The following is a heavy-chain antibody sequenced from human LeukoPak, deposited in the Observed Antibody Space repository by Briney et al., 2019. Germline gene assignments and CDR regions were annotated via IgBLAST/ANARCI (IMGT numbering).Heavy chain of an antibody. D-gene: IGHD2-8*01. J-gene: IGHJ4*02. CDR1: GGTISSSSYY. CDR3: ARIFDCTNGVCYHGSLFDY. Sequence: AETLSLTCTVSGGTISSSSYYWGWIGQPPGKGLEWIGSIYCSGSTYYNPSLKSRVTISVDTSKNQFSLKLSSVTAADTAVYYCARIFDCTNGVCYHGSLFDYWGQGTLVTVSS. V-gene: IGHV4-39*01. CDR2: IYCSGST.